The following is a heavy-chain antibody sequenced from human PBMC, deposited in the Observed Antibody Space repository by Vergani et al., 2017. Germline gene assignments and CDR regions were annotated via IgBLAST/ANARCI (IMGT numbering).Heavy chain of an antibody. CDR1: GFTFSSYD. CDR3: AGGFWSGYAPGGPDY. D-gene: IGHD3-3*01. V-gene: IGHV3-30*03. CDR2: ISRDRRNT. Sequence: QVQLVESGGGVVQPGRSLRLSCAASGFTFSSYDMHWVRQAPGKGLEWVAVISRDRRNTYYADSVKGRFTISRDNSKNTLYLQMNSLRAEDTAVYYCAGGFWSGYAPGGPDYWGQGTLVTVSS. J-gene: IGHJ4*02.